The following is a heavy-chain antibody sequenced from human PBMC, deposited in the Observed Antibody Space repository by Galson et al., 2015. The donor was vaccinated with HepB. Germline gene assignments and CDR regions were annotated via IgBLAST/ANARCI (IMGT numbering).Heavy chain of an antibody. CDR2: VWSDAGTQ. Sequence: SLRLSCAASGLTFNCCGMQWVRQAPGKGLEWVAVVWSDAGTQFYADAAKGRVTISRDKSKNTLYLQMNSLRVEDTDVYYCAKESEKPQYGAYFDFWGQGILVTVSS. CDR3: AKESEKPQYGAYFDF. CDR1: GLTFNCCG. J-gene: IGHJ4*02. D-gene: IGHD4/OR15-4a*01. V-gene: IGHV3-30*18.